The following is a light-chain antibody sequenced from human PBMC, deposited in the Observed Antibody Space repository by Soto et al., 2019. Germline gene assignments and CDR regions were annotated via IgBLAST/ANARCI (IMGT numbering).Light chain of an antibody. CDR2: SDS. V-gene: IGLV3-21*04. CDR1: NIGNLD. CDR3: QVWDGSTDAV. Sequence: SYELTQPSSVSAAPGKTATITCGGNNIGNLDVHWYQQKPGQAPVLVIFSDSDRPSGIPDRFSGSNSGNTATLTISRVDAGDEANYYCQVWDGSTDAVFGGGTKLTVL. J-gene: IGLJ2*01.